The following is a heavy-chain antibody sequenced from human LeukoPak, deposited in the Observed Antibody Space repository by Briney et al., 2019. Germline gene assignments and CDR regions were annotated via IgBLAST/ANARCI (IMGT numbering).Heavy chain of an antibody. CDR1: GGSFSGYY. V-gene: IGHV4-34*01. CDR2: INHSGST. Sequence: PSETLSLTCAVYGGSFSGYYWSWIRQPPGKGLEWIGEINHSGSTNYNPSLKSRVAISVDTSKNQFSLKLSSVTAADTAVYYCARLLLGYCSSTSCYQFDYWGQGTLVTVSS. J-gene: IGHJ4*02. D-gene: IGHD2-2*01. CDR3: ARLLLGYCSSTSCYQFDY.